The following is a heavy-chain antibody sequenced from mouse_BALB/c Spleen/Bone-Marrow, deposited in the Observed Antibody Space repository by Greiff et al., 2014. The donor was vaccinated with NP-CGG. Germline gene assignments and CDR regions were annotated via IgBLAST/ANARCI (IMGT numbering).Heavy chain of an antibody. D-gene: IGHD2-10*02. CDR2: FYPGSGSI. J-gene: IGHJ1*01. CDR3: ARHESYGNYLYFDV. CDR1: GYTFTEYI. V-gene: IGHV1-62-2*01. Sequence: QVQLQQPGAGLVKPGASVKPSCKASGYTFTEYIIHWVKQRSGQGLEWIGWFYPGSGSIKYNEKFKDKATLTADKSSSTVYMELSRLTSEDSAVYFCARHESYGNYLYFDVWGAGTTATVSS.